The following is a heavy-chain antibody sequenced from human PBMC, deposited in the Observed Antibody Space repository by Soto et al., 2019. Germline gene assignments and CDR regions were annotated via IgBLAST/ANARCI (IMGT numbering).Heavy chain of an antibody. CDR3: VRVRPPKGYTVI. Sequence: GGYLRLSSAASPFSLSNDWMTWVRQWPGKGLEWVSRIISGGTRVTYADSVTGRFTIARDTAKNTLCLEMHSLTAADTAVYYCVRVRPPKGYTVIWGQGTMRTV. CDR2: IISGGTRV. J-gene: IGHJ3*02. CDR1: PFSLSNDW. D-gene: IGHD6-13*01. V-gene: IGHV3-74*01.